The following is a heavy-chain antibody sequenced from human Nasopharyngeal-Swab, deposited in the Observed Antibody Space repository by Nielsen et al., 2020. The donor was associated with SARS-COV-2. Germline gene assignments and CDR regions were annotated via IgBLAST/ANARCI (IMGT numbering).Heavy chain of an antibody. D-gene: IGHD1-1*01. V-gene: IGHV5-51*01. J-gene: IGHJ3*02. CDR2: IYPGDSDT. CDR1: GYSFTSYW. Sequence: KVSCKGSGYSFTSYWIGWVRQMPGKGLEWRGIIYPGDSDTRYSPSFQGQVTISADKSISTAYLQWSSLKASDTAIYYCARRDPFWKKDAFDIWGQGTLVTVSS. CDR3: ARRDPFWKKDAFDI.